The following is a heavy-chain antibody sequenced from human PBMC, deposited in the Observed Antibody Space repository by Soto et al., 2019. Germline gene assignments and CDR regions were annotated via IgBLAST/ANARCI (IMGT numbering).Heavy chain of an antibody. D-gene: IGHD6-13*01. Sequence: GGSLRLSCAASGFTFSSYAMHWVRQAPGKGLEWVAVISYDGSNKYYADSVKGRFTISRDNSKNTLYLQMNSLRAEDTAVYYCARDPYSSSWYSAFDIWGQGTMVT. J-gene: IGHJ3*02. CDR1: GFTFSSYA. V-gene: IGHV3-30-3*01. CDR2: ISYDGSNK. CDR3: ARDPYSSSWYSAFDI.